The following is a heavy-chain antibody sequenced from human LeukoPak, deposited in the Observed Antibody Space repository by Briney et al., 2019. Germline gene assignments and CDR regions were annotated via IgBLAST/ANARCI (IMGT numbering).Heavy chain of an antibody. CDR1: GYSFTSYW. Sequence: GESLKISCKGSGYSFTSYWIGWVRQMPGKGLEWMGIIYPGDSDTRYSTSLQGQVTISADKSISTAYLQWSSLKASDTAMYYCARRDGSGSYSPFFDYWGQGTLVTVSS. CDR2: IYPGDSDT. D-gene: IGHD3-10*01. V-gene: IGHV5-51*01. CDR3: ARRDGSGSYSPFFDY. J-gene: IGHJ4*02.